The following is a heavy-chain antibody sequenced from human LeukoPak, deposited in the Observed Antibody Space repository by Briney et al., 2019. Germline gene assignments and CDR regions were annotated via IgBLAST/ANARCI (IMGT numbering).Heavy chain of an antibody. D-gene: IGHD3-22*01. Sequence: SETLSLTCTVSGGSISSYYWSWIRQPAGKGLEWIGRIYTSGSTNYNPSLKSRVTMSVDTSKNQFSLKLSSVTAADTAVYYCARERNYYDSSGYNDAFDIWGQGTMATVSS. V-gene: IGHV4-4*07. CDR1: GGSISSYY. CDR2: IYTSGST. J-gene: IGHJ3*02. CDR3: ARERNYYDSSGYNDAFDI.